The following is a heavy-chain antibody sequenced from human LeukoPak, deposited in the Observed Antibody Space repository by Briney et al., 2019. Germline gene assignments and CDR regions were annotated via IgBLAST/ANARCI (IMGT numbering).Heavy chain of an antibody. CDR1: GGSFSGYY. Sequence: SETLSLTCAVYGGSFSGYYWSWIRQPPGKGLEWIGEINHSGSTNYNPSLKSRVTMSVDTSKNQFSLKLSSVTAADTAVYYCARGITIFGVDPASYFDYWGQGTLVTVSS. V-gene: IGHV4-34*01. J-gene: IGHJ4*02. D-gene: IGHD3-3*01. CDR3: ARGITIFGVDPASYFDY. CDR2: INHSGST.